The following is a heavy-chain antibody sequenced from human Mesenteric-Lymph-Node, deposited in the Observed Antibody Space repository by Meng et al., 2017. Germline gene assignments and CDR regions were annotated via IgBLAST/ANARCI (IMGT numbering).Heavy chain of an antibody. CDR1: GGSVSSGGYY. Sequence: QVQLKESCPGLVHLSQALSPTCTVAGGSVSSGGYYWTWIRQHPGKGLEWFGHIYYSGSTCYNPSLKRRVIISVDTSKNQFSLKLRFVTAADTAVYYCAREGRSHQVGVSVYWGQGNLVTVSS. J-gene: IGHJ4*02. V-gene: IGHV4-30-4*08. CDR2: IYYSGST. CDR3: AREGRSHQVGVSVY. D-gene: IGHD2-21*01.